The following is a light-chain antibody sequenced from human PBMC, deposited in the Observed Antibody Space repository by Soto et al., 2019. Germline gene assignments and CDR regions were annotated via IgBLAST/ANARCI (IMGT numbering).Light chain of an antibody. Sequence: VMVTQSPGTLSLSPGERATLSCRASQSVSSNLAWFQQKPGQAPRLLFTGASNRAAGIPARFSGSGSGTEFILTISSLEPEDFAVYYCQQSHNWPRTFGQRSNV. J-gene: IGKJ1*01. CDR2: GAS. CDR1: QSVSSN. V-gene: IGKV3-15*01. CDR3: QQSHNWPRT.